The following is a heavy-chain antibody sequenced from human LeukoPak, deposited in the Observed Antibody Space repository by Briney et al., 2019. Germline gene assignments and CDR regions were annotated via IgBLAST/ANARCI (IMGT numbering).Heavy chain of an antibody. CDR2: IYYSGST. J-gene: IGHJ4*02. CDR1: GGSISSGGYY. D-gene: IGHD4-17*01. CDR3: ARVPATVYGDYTDY. V-gene: IGHV4-31*03. Sequence: TSETLSLTCTVSGGSISSGGYYWSWIRQHPGKGLEWIGYIYYSGSTYYNPSLKSRVTISVGTSKNQFSLKLSSVTAADTAVYYCARVPATVYGDYTDYWGRGTLVTVSS.